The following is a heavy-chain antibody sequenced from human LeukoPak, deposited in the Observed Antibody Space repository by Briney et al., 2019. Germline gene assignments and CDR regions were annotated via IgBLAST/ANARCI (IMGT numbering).Heavy chain of an antibody. CDR1: GFTFRTYS. D-gene: IGHD2-15*01. CDR3: ASPRYCSGGTCYGWAY. J-gene: IGHJ4*02. V-gene: IGHV3-21*01. Sequence: GGSLRLSCVASGFTFRTYSMNWVRQAPGKGLEWVSSISGNSSYIYYAPSLKGRFTISRDNARNSVFLQMNNLRVDDTAVYYCASPRYCSGGTCYGWAYWGQGTLVTVSS. CDR2: ISGNSSYI.